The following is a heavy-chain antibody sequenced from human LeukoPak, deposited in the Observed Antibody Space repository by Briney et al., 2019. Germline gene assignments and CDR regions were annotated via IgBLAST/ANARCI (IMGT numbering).Heavy chain of an antibody. V-gene: IGHV1-18*01. CDR1: GYTFTSYG. Sequence: ASVKVSCKASGYTFTSYGISWVRQAPGQGLEWMGWISAYNGNTNYAQKPQGRVTMTTDTSTSTAYMELRSLRSDDTAVYYCARGVLRFLETNNWFDPWGQGTLVTVSS. J-gene: IGHJ5*02. D-gene: IGHD3-3*01. CDR3: ARGVLRFLETNNWFDP. CDR2: ISAYNGNT.